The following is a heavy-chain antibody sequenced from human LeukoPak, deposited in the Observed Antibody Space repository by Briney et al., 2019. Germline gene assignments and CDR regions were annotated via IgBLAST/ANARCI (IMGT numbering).Heavy chain of an antibody. J-gene: IGHJ4*02. V-gene: IGHV3-30*02. D-gene: IGHD6-19*01. CDR1: GFAFNTYA. CDR2: IWHDGSHK. CDR3: AKDREQWLALGFFDY. Sequence: GGSLRLSCAASGFAFNTYAMHWVRQAPGKGLEWVTLIWHDGSHKFYIDSVRGRFTISRDNSRNTVYLQMNSLRAEDTAVYYCAKDREQWLALGFFDYWGQGTLVTVSS.